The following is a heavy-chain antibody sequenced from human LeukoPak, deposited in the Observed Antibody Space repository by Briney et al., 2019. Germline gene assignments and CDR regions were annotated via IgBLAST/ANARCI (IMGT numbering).Heavy chain of an antibody. Sequence: GGSLRLSCSASVFTFSSYAMHWVRQAPGKGLEYVSAISSNGSSTYYADSVKGRFTISRDNSKNMLYLQVVRLRVDDTAVYYCVKDRWVDYWGQGTLVTVSS. D-gene: IGHD4-23*01. V-gene: IGHV3-64D*09. CDR2: ISSNGSST. J-gene: IGHJ4*02. CDR1: VFTFSSYA. CDR3: VKDRWVDY.